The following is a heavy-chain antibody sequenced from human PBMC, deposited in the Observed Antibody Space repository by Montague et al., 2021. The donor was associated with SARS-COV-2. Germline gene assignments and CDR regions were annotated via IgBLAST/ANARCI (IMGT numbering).Heavy chain of an antibody. V-gene: IGHV3-30*18. CDR3: VKRNQVFWFGEGRDAFQI. Sequence: SLRLSCAASGFSFNNYGMYWVRQAPGKGLEWLAVISYEGSIKYYLDSLKGRFTISRDSSKNTLYLRMNSLRAEDTAVYYCVKRNQVFWFGEGRDAFQIWGQGTAVTVSS. CDR2: ISYEGSIK. CDR1: GFSFNNYG. D-gene: IGHD3-10*01. J-gene: IGHJ3*02.